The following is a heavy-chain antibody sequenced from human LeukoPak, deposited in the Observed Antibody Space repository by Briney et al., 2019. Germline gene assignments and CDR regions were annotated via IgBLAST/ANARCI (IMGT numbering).Heavy chain of an antibody. J-gene: IGHJ4*02. V-gene: IGHV3-48*04. CDR2: ISSSSSTI. CDR1: GFTFSSYS. Sequence: PGGSLRLSCAASGFTFSSYSMNWVRQAPGKGLEWVSYISSSSSTIYYADSVKGRFTISRDNAKNSLYLQMNSLRAEDTAVYYCAKVRGSSSWLYYFDDWGQGTLVTVSS. CDR3: AKVRGSSSWLYYFDD. D-gene: IGHD6-13*01.